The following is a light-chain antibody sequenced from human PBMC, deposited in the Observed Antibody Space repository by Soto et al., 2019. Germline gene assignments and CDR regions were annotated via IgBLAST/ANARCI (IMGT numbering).Light chain of an antibody. CDR2: EGT. V-gene: IGLV2-23*01. CDR3: GSYTSATTWV. J-gene: IGLJ3*02. CDR1: SSDVGSQNL. Sequence: QSVLTQPASVSGSPGQSITISCTGTSSDVGSQNLVSWYQQHPGKAPKLMIYEGTKRPSGVSNRFSGSKSGNTASLTISGLQAEDEASYFCGSYTSATTWVFGGGTKLTVL.